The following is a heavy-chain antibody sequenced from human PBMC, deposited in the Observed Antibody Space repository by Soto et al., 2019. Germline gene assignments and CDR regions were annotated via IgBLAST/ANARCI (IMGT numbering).Heavy chain of an antibody. CDR2: VYVSDSET. Sequence: GESLKISCRGSGYYSSSYWIAWVRQMSGKGLEWVGSVYVSDSETKYSPSFQGQVTISADKYTNTAYLYWSNLKASDTATYYCAHRRIAAAGTGAFDIWGQGTMVTVSS. J-gene: IGHJ3*02. D-gene: IGHD6-13*01. CDR1: GYYSSSYW. CDR3: AHRRIAAAGTGAFDI. V-gene: IGHV5-51*01.